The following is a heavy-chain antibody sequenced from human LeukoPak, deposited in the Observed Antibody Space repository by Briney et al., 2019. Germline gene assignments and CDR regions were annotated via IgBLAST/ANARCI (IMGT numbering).Heavy chain of an antibody. V-gene: IGHV3-7*03. D-gene: IGHD5-18*01. CDR3: ARDPGYGAVDY. CDR1: VFTFSYSW. CDR2: MNGDGSNI. Sequence: GGSLRLSCAASVFTFSYSWMTWVRQAPGKGLEWVANMNGDGSNIYYVDSVRGRLTISRDNAKNSLYLQMSSLRAEDTAVYYCARDPGYGAVDYWGQGTLITVSS. J-gene: IGHJ4*02.